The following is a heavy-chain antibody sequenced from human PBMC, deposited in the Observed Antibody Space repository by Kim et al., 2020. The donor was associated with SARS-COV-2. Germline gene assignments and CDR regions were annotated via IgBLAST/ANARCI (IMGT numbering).Heavy chain of an antibody. CDR3: ARDGKYYDFWSGYYNPTRYYYYGMDV. Sequence: GGSLRLSCAASGFTFSSYGMHWVRQAPGKGLEWVAVIWYDGSNKYYADSVKGRFTISRDNSKNTLYLQMNSLRAEDTAVYYCARDGKYYDFWSGYYNPTRYYYYGMDVWGQGTTVTVSS. V-gene: IGHV3-33*01. CDR1: GFTFSSYG. CDR2: IWYDGSNK. D-gene: IGHD3-3*01. J-gene: IGHJ6*02.